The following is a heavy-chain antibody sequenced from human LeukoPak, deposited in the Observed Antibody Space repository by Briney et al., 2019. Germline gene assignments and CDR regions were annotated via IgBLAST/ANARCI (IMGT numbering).Heavy chain of an antibody. CDR2: IYSGGST. CDR3: AYSSSWYGDAFDI. D-gene: IGHD6-13*01. J-gene: IGHJ3*02. CDR1: GFTVSSNY. V-gene: IGHV3-53*01. Sequence: PGGSLRLSCAASGFTVSSNYMSWVRQAPGKGLEWVSVIYSGGSTYYADSVKGRFTISRDNSKNTLYLQMNSLRAEDTAVYYCAYSSSWYGDAFDIWGQGTMVTVSS.